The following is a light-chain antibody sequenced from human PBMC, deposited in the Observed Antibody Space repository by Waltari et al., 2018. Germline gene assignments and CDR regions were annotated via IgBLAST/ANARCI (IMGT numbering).Light chain of an antibody. V-gene: IGKV1-39*01. Sequence: DIQMTQSPSSLSASVGDRVTITCRASQSINNYLNWYQHKPGKAPKLLIYGAFNLQTGVPSRFSVRRSGTDLTLTIYSLQPEDFATYYCQQSYRSPHTFGGGTKVEIK. CDR2: GAF. CDR3: QQSYRSPHT. CDR1: QSINNY. J-gene: IGKJ4*01.